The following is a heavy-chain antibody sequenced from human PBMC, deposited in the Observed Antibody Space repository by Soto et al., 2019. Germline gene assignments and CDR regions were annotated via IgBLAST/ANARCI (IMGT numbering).Heavy chain of an antibody. CDR3: AREGGSGSADWYFNV. Sequence: QLQLQESGSGLVKPSQTLSLTCAVSGGSISSGGYSWSWLRQPPGKGLEWIGYIFHSGSTYYNPSLMSRLTISVDGPKNHFSLELSSVPAADTAVYYCAREGGSGSADWYFNVWGRGTLVTVSS. J-gene: IGHJ2*01. V-gene: IGHV4-30-2*01. CDR1: GGSISSGGYS. CDR2: IFHSGST. D-gene: IGHD1-26*01.